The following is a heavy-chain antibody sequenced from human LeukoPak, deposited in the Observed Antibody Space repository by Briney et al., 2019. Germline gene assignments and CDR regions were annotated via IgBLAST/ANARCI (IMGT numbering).Heavy chain of an antibody. D-gene: IGHD1-14*01. CDR3: ARDDNRKGIGY. CDR1: GYTFTGYY. V-gene: IGHV1-2*02. Sequence: ASVTVSCKSSGYTFTGYYMHWVRQATGQGLEWMGWMNPNSGGTNYAQKFQGRVTMTRDTSISTAYMELSRLRSDDTAVYYCARDDNRKGIGYWGQGTLVTVSS. J-gene: IGHJ4*02. CDR2: MNPNSGGT.